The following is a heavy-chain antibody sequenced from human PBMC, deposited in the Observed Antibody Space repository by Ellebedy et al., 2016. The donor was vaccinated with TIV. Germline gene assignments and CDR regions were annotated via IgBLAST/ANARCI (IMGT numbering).Heavy chain of an antibody. D-gene: IGHD1-26*01. Sequence: GGSLRLSXAASGFTFSSYAMSWVRQAPGKGLEWVSAISGSGGSTYYADSVKGRSTISRDNSKNTLYLQMNSLRAEDTAVYYCAKEGALKWELLQPYYFDYWGQGTLVTVSS. CDR2: ISGSGGST. CDR1: GFTFSSYA. J-gene: IGHJ4*02. CDR3: AKEGALKWELLQPYYFDY. V-gene: IGHV3-23*01.